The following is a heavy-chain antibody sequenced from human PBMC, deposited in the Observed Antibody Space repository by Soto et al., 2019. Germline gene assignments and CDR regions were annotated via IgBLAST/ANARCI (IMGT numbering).Heavy chain of an antibody. CDR3: ARGTDYTQIASYHYGMDV. CDR1: GKSVSTFY. J-gene: IGHJ6*02. D-gene: IGHD4-4*01. V-gene: IGHV4-59*02. Sequence: SETLSLTCTVSGKSVSTFYWSWIRQPPGKGLEWIGHAYYSGSTNYDPSLKSRVTISVDMSKNQVSLRLTSVTAADTAVYYCARGTDYTQIASYHYGMDVWGQGTSVTVSS. CDR2: AYYSGST.